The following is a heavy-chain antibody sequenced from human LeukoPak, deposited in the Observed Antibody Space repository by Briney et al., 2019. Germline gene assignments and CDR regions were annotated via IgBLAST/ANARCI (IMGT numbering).Heavy chain of an antibody. CDR2: IDWDDDK. J-gene: IGHJ3*02. Sequence: SGPTLVXPTQTLTLTCTLSGFSLTTSGTRVSWIRQPPEKALEFLARIDWDDDKFYCTSLKTRLTISKDTSKNQVVLTMTNMDPVDTSTYYCARISGPGAFDIWGQGTMVTVSS. V-gene: IGHV2-70*04. D-gene: IGHD6-25*01. CDR3: ARISGPGAFDI. CDR1: GFSLTTSGTR.